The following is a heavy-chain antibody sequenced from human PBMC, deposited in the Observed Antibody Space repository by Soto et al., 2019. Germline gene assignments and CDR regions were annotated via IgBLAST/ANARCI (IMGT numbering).Heavy chain of an antibody. V-gene: IGHV1-69*13. CDR2: IIPIFGTA. J-gene: IGHJ4*02. CDR1: GGTFSSSA. Sequence: SVKVSCKASGGTFSSSAISWVRQAPGQGLEWLGGIIPIFGTANYTQKFQGRVTITADESTSTAYMELSSLRSEDTAAYYCARYEHYYDSSGYYYGVDYWGQGTLVTVSS. CDR3: ARYEHYYDSSGYYYGVDY. D-gene: IGHD3-22*01.